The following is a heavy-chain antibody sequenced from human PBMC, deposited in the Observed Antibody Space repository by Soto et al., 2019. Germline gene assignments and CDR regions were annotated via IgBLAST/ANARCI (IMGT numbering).Heavy chain of an antibody. CDR3: ARAGRAAAGKTEESGFAP. J-gene: IGHJ5*02. V-gene: IGHV3-11*06. D-gene: IGHD6-13*01. CDR1: GFTFSDYY. Sequence: GGSLRLSCAASGFTFSDYYMSWIRQAPGKGLEWVSYISSSSSYTNYADSVKGRFTISRDNAKNSLYLQMNSLRAEDTAVYYWARAGRAAAGKTEESGFAPWGREPLVTVPS. CDR2: ISSSSSYT.